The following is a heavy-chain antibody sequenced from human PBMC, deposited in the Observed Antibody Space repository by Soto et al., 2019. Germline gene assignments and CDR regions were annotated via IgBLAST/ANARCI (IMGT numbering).Heavy chain of an antibody. CDR3: ARVRYFGDSYYYGMDV. V-gene: IGHV4-34*01. J-gene: IGHJ6*02. CDR1: GGSFSGYY. Sequence: PSETLSLTCAVYGGSFSGYYWSWIRQPPGKGLEWIGEINHSGSTNYNPSLKSRVTISVDTSKNQFSLKLSSVTAADTAVYYCARVRYFGDSYYYGMDVWGQGTTVTVSS. D-gene: IGHD3-9*01. CDR2: INHSGST.